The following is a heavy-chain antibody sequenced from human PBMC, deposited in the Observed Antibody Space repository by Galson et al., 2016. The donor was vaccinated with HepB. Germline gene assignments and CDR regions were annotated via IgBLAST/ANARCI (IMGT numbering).Heavy chain of an antibody. CDR2: IGATNGAI. Sequence: SLRLSCAVSGFTLTASAMNWVRQAPGKGLEWIAYIGATNGAIFYADSGKGRFTISKDNAKDSLFLQMNNLADDDTAVYYCARESGASWYLIDYWGQGTLVTVSS. CDR1: GFTLTASA. V-gene: IGHV3-48*02. J-gene: IGHJ4*02. CDR3: ARESGASWYLIDY. D-gene: IGHD6-13*01.